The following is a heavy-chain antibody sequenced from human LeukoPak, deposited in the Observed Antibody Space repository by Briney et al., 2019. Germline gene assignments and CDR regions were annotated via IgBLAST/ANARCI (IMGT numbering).Heavy chain of an antibody. CDR3: ARDLRRWELPDRELYKFDP. CDR1: GYTFTSYD. D-gene: IGHD1-26*01. Sequence: ASVKVSCKASGYTFTSYDINWVRQATGQGLEWMGWMNPNSGNTGYAQKFQGRVTMTRNTSISTAYMELSSLRSEDTAVYYCARDLRRWELPDRELYKFDPWGQGTLVTVSS. V-gene: IGHV1-8*01. CDR2: MNPNSGNT. J-gene: IGHJ5*02.